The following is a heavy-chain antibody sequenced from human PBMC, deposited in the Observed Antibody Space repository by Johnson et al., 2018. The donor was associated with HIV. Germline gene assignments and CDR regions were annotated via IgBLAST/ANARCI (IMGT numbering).Heavy chain of an antibody. J-gene: IGHJ3*02. D-gene: IGHD1-20*01. V-gene: IGHV3-11*04. CDR1: GFTFSDYY. CDR3: ARDNWNDADGAFDI. CDR2: ISSGAGTI. Sequence: QVQLVESGGGLVKPGWSLRLSCVGSGFTFSDYYMSWVRQAPGKGLEWIAYISSGAGTIYYADSVRGRFTISRDNAKNSLYLQMNSLRAEDTAVYYCARDNWNDADGAFDIWGQGTMVTVSS.